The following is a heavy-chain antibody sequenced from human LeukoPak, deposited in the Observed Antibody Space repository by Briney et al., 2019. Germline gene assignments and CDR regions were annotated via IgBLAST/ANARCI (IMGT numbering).Heavy chain of an antibody. CDR3: ARRAVEMATILGSRFDP. Sequence: ASVKVSCKASGYTFTGYYMHWVRQAPGQGLEWMGWINPNSGGTNYAQKFQGRVTMTRDTSKNQFSLKLSSVTAADTAVYYCARRAVEMATILGSRFDPWGQGTLVTVSS. D-gene: IGHD5-24*01. CDR2: INPNSGGT. J-gene: IGHJ5*02. CDR1: GYTFTGYY. V-gene: IGHV1-2*02.